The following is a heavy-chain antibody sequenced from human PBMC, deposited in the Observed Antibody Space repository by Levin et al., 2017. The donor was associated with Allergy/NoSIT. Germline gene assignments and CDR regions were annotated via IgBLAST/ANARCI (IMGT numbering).Heavy chain of an antibody. D-gene: IGHD2-15*01. Sequence: SETLSLTCSVSGASISSSSYYWGWIRQPPGKGLQWIGSFYYSGDTYYNPSLKSRVTISVDTSKKSFSLRLSSVTAADTAVYYCARQGGSCSGDTCYSDYFHHWGQGTLVTVSS. CDR1: GASISSSSYY. V-gene: IGHV4-39*01. J-gene: IGHJ1*01. CDR3: ARQGGSCSGDTCYSDYFHH. CDR2: FYYSGDT.